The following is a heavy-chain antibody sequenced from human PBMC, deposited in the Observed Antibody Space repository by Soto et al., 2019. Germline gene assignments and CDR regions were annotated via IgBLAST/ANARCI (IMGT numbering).Heavy chain of an antibody. CDR3: ASLTFYDLLTGYAP. CDR2: INSDGSST. D-gene: IGHD3-9*01. J-gene: IGHJ5*02. CDR1: GFTFSSYW. V-gene: IGHV3-74*01. Sequence: PGGSLRLSCAASGFTFSSYWMHWVRQAPGKGLVCVSRINSDGSSTNYADSVKGRFTISRDNAKNTLYLQMNSLRAEDTAVYYCASLTFYDLLTGYAPWGQGTLVTVSS.